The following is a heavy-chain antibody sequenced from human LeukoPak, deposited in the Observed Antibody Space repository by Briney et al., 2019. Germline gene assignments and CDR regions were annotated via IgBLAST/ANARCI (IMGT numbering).Heavy chain of an antibody. D-gene: IGHD3-22*01. CDR1: GFTFSSYA. J-gene: IGHJ4*02. CDR3: AKEFRSIVVVNY. Sequence: TGGSLRLSCAASGFTFSSYAMHWVRQAPGKGLEWVAVISYDGSNIYYVDSVKGRFTISRDNSENTLYLQMNSLRAEDTAVYYCAKEFRSIVVVNYWGQGTLVTVSS. CDR2: ISYDGSNI. V-gene: IGHV3-30*18.